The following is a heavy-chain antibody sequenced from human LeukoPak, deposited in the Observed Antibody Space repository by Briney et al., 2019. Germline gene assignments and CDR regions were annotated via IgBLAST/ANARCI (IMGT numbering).Heavy chain of an antibody. CDR2: IYHSGSI. D-gene: IGHD3-3*01. Sequence: GSLRLSCAASGFTVSSGYYWGWIRQPPGKGLEWIGSIYHSGSIYYNPSLKSRVTISVDTSKNQFSLKLSSVTAADTAVYYCARHSGDLRFLEWLLDYWGQGTLVTVSS. J-gene: IGHJ4*02. CDR1: GFTVSSGYY. CDR3: ARHSGDLRFLEWLLDY. V-gene: IGHV4-38-2*01.